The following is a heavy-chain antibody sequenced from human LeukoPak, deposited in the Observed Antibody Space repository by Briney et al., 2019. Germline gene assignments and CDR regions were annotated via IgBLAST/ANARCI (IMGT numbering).Heavy chain of an antibody. D-gene: IGHD3-10*01. CDR3: ARDNGGSGTFLDY. J-gene: IGHJ4*02. CDR1: GFTFSDHY. Sequence: GGSLRLSCAASGFTFSDHYMDWVRQAPGKGLEWVGRTKNKANSYTTEYAASVKGRFTISRDDSKNSLYLQMSTLKTEDTAVYYCARDNGGSGTFLDYWGQGTLVTVSS. V-gene: IGHV3-72*01. CDR2: TKNKANSYTT.